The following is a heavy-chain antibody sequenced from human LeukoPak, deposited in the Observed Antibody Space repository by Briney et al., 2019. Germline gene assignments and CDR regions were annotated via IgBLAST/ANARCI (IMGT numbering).Heavy chain of an antibody. Sequence: GVTLRLSCAGSGFTFCGFAMSWVRQGPGKGLEGVSDISGSDGSTRYADSVRGRFSIARDGSKDTLYLQMNSLKAEDTAVYDCAKRRVLPAESSFDYWGQGTLVTVSS. CDR1: GFTFCGFA. CDR3: AKRRVLPAESSFDY. J-gene: IGHJ4*02. CDR2: ISGSDGST. V-gene: IGHV3-23*01. D-gene: IGHD2-2*01.